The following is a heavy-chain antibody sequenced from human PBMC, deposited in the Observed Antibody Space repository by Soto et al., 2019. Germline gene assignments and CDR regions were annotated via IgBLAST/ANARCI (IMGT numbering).Heavy chain of an antibody. D-gene: IGHD5-12*01. CDR1: GFTFSSYA. CDR3: ARGGFEWLLIFDI. V-gene: IGHV3-64*01. J-gene: IGHJ3*02. Sequence: GGSLRLSCAASGFTFSSYAMHWVRQAPGKGLEYVSAISSNGGSTYYANSVKGRFTISRDNSKNTLYLQMGSLRAEDMAVYYCARGGFEWLLIFDIWGQGTMVTVSS. CDR2: ISSNGGST.